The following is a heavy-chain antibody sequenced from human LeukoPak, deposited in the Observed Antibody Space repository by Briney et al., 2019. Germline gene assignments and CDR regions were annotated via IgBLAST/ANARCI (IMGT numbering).Heavy chain of an antibody. CDR3: ARAGAAAAEYCSSTSCHTHYYYYMDV. Sequence: GGSLRLSCAASGFTFSSYWMHWVRQAPGKGLVWVSRINSDGSSTSYADSVKGRFTISRDNAKNTLYLQMNSLRAEDTAVYYCARAGAAAAEYCSSTSCHTHYYYYMDVWGKGTTVTVSS. CDR2: INSDGSST. CDR1: GFTFSSYW. J-gene: IGHJ6*03. V-gene: IGHV3-74*01. D-gene: IGHD2-2*01.